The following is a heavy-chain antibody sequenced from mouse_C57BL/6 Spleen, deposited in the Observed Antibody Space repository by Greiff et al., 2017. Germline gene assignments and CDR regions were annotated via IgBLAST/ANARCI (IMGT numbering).Heavy chain of an antibody. CDR3: ARDGGYGSSYDY. D-gene: IGHD1-1*01. J-gene: IGHJ2*01. V-gene: IGHV5-4*01. CDR1: GFTFSSYA. Sequence: EVKVVESGGGLVKPGGSLKLSCAASGFTFSSYAMSWVRQTPEKRLEWVATISDGGSYTYYPDNVKGRFTITRDNAKNNLYLQMSHLKSEDTAMYYCARDGGYGSSYDYWGQGTTGTV. CDR2: ISDGGSYT.